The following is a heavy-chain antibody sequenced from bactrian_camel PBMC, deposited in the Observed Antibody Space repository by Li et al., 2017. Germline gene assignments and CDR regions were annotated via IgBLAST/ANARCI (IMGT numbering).Heavy chain of an antibody. D-gene: IGHD6*01. Sequence: QLVESGGGLVQPGGSLSLSCAASGFIFSSYWMYWVRQAPGKGLEWVSSISSLGALTYYADPVKGQFTISRDNAKSTVYLQMNRLKPEDTAVYYCAAQGGTWYSCLMAAYTYWSQGTQVTVS. CDR1: GFIFSSYW. CDR3: AAQGGTWYSCLMAAYTY. V-gene: IGHV3S25*01. CDR2: ISSLGALT. J-gene: IGHJ4*01.